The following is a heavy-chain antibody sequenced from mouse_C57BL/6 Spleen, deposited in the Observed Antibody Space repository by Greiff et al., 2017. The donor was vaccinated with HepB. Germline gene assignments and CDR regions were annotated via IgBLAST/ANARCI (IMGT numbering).Heavy chain of an antibody. CDR1: GYSITSGYY. Sequence: EVQLQESGPGLVKPSQSLSLTCSVTGYSITSGYYWNWIRQFPGNKLEWMGYISYDGSNNYNPSLKNRISITRDTSKNQFFLKLNSVTTEDTATYYCASYYDYDGYFDVWGTGTTVTVSS. CDR2: ISYDGSN. CDR3: ASYYDYDGYFDV. V-gene: IGHV3-6*01. D-gene: IGHD2-4*01. J-gene: IGHJ1*03.